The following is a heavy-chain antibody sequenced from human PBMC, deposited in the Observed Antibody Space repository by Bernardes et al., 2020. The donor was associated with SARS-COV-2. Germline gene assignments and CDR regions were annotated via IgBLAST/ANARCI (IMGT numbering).Heavy chain of an antibody. CDR2: IGGYKGDT. V-gene: IGHV1-18*04. Sequence: ASVKVSCKASGYTFTTYAISWVRQAPGQGLEWMGWIGGYKGDTHYAQKFQGRVTMTRDTSTSTGYMELRSLRSDDTAVYFCARRYPDQLLSLPDYWGQGSLVTVSS. CDR1: GYTFTTYA. D-gene: IGHD2-2*01. J-gene: IGHJ4*02. CDR3: ARRYPDQLLSLPDY.